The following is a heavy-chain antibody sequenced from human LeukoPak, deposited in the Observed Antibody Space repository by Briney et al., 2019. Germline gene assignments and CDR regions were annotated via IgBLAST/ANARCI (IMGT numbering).Heavy chain of an antibody. CDR2: IYYSGST. CDR3: ARELLPAVTEGWFDP. Sequence: SETLSLTCTVSGGSISSYYWSWIRQPPGKGLEWIGYIYYSGSTNYNPSFKSRVTISVDTSKNQFSLKLSSVTAADTAVYYCARELLPAVTEGWFDPWGQGTLVTVSS. CDR1: GGSISSYY. D-gene: IGHD2-2*01. J-gene: IGHJ5*02. V-gene: IGHV4-59*01.